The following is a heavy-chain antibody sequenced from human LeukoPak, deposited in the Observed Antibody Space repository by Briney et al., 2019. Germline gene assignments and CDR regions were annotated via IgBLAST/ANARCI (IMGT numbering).Heavy chain of an antibody. CDR2: FDPEDGET. Sequence: GASVKVSCKVSGYTLTELSMHWVRQAPGKGLEWVGGFDPEDGETIYAQKFQGRVTMTEDTSTDTAYMELRSLRSEDTAVYYCARWGGSSSYNWFDPWGQGTLVTVSS. CDR3: ARWGGSSSYNWFDP. CDR1: GYTLTELS. J-gene: IGHJ5*02. D-gene: IGHD2-15*01. V-gene: IGHV1-24*01.